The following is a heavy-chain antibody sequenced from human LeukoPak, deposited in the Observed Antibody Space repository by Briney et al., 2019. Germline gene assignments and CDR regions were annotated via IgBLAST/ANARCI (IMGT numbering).Heavy chain of an antibody. D-gene: IGHD2-21*02. CDR2: INHSGST. Sequence: SETLSLTCAVYGGSFSGYYWSWIRQPPGKGLEWIGEINHSGSTNYNPSLKSRVTISVDTSKNQFSLKLSSVTAADTAVYYCARAGHCGSDCYYLDYWGQGTLVTVSS. CDR3: ARAGHCGSDCYYLDY. V-gene: IGHV4-34*01. CDR1: GGSFSGYY. J-gene: IGHJ4*02.